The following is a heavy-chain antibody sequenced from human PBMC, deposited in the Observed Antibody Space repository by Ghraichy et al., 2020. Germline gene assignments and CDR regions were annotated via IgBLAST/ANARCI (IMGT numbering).Heavy chain of an antibody. D-gene: IGHD6-19*01. CDR2: IYYSGST. J-gene: IGHJ4*02. CDR3: ARQGYSSGWYSLFADY. CDR1: GGSISSSSYY. V-gene: IGHV4-39*01. Sequence: SETLSLTCTVSGGSISSSSYYWGWIRQPPGKGLEWIGSIYYSGSTYYNPSLKSRVTISVDTSKNQFSLKLSSVTAADTAVYYCARQGYSSGWYSLFADYWGQGTLVTVSS.